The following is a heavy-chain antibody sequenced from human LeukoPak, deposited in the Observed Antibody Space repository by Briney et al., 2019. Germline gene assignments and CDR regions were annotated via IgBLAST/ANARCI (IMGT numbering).Heavy chain of an antibody. V-gene: IGHV1-46*01. CDR2: INPSGGST. Sequence: GASVKVSCKASGYTFTYYYMHWVRQAPGQGLEWMGLINPSGGSTSYAQKLQGRVTMTRDMSTSTVYMELSSLTSEDTDVYYCARNWGGDHLVGGLFDYWGQGTPVTVSS. CDR3: ARNWGGDHLVGGLFDY. D-gene: IGHD2-21*02. J-gene: IGHJ4*02. CDR1: GYTFTYYY.